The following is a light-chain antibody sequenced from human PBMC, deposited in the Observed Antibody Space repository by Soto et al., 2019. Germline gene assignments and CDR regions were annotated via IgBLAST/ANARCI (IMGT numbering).Light chain of an antibody. J-gene: IGKJ4*01. CDR2: TAS. CDR3: QQLNSYPHT. V-gene: IGKV1-9*01. CDR1: QGISSY. Sequence: DIQLTQSPSFLSTSVGDRVTITCRASQGISSYLAWYQQKPGKAPKLLIYTASTLQSGAPSRFSGSGSGTEFTLTISSLQPEEFATYYCQQLNSYPHTVGGGTNVELK.